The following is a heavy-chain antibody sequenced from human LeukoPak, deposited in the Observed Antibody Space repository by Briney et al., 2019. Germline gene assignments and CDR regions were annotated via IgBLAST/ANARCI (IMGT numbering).Heavy chain of an antibody. CDR3: AREQSGTRGWYTVDY. D-gene: IGHD6-19*01. CDR1: GFTLSTYA. J-gene: IGHJ4*02. Sequence: GGSLRLSCAASGFTLSTYAITWVRQGPGKGLEWVSAIRPDGDRTYYANSVRGRFTISRDNSKDTVYLQINGLRVEDTAVYCCAREQSGTRGWYTVDYWGQGTLVTVSS. V-gene: IGHV3-23*01. CDR2: IRPDGDRT.